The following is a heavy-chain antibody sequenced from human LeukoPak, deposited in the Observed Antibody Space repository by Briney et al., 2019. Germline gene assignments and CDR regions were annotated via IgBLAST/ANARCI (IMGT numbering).Heavy chain of an antibody. D-gene: IGHD4-17*01. CDR3: ARSMTTVTTRGEFDY. Sequence: SETLSLTCAVYGGSFSGYYWSWIRQPPGKGLEWIGEINHSGSTNYNPSLKSRVTISVDTSKSQFSLKLSSVTAADTAVYYCARSMTTVTTRGEFDYWGQGTLVTVSS. J-gene: IGHJ4*02. V-gene: IGHV4-34*01. CDR1: GGSFSGYY. CDR2: INHSGST.